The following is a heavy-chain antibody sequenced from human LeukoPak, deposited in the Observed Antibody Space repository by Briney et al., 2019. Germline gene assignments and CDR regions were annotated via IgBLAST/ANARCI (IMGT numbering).Heavy chain of an antibody. J-gene: IGHJ4*01. V-gene: IGHV3-23*01. CDR3: ARDVDFYASGSYSDY. CDR1: GFTLSTYG. Sequence: GGTLRLSCEASGFTLSTYGMSWVRQAPGKGLEWVSAISYSGGSTYYADSVKGRFTISRDNSKNTLYLQMNSLRAEDTAVYFCARDVDFYASGSYSDYWGQGTLATVSS. D-gene: IGHD3-10*01. CDR2: ISYSGGST.